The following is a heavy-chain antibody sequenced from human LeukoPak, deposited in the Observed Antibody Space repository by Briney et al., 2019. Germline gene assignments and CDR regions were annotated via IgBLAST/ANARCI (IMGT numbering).Heavy chain of an antibody. V-gene: IGHV1-69*04. CDR2: IIPILGIA. CDR3: YGGSSWYDDY. Sequence: WASVKVSCKASGGTFSSYAISWVRQAPGQGLEWMGRIIPILGIANYAQKFQGRVTITADKSTSTAYMELSSLRSEDTAVYYCYGGSSWYDDYWGQGTLVTVSS. CDR1: GGTFSSYA. J-gene: IGHJ4*02. D-gene: IGHD6-13*01.